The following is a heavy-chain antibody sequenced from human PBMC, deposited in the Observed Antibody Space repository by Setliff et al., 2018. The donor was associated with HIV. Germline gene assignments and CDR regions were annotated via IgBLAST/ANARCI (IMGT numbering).Heavy chain of an antibody. D-gene: IGHD2-21*02. CDR1: GGSIGGTHY. J-gene: IGHJ4*02. V-gene: IGHV4-4*02. CDR2: IHHSGDT. Sequence: SETLSLTCAVSGGSIGGTHYWHWVRQPPGRGLEWIGDIHHSGDTNYNPSLKSRVTLSIDNFNNQFSLKLTSVTAAVTAIYYCADPPAGLWGQGILVTVSS. CDR3: ADPPAGL.